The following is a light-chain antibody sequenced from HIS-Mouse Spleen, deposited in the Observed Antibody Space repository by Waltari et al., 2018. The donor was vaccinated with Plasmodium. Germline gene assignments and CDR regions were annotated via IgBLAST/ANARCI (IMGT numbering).Light chain of an antibody. CDR2: GAS. CDR1: QSVSSN. V-gene: IGKV3-15*01. J-gene: IGKJ3*01. Sequence: IVMTQSPATLSVSPGERATLSCMASQSVSSNLAWYQQKPGQAPMLLIYGASTRATGIPARFSGSGSGTEFTLTISSLQSEDFAVYYCQQYNNWSFTFGPGTKVDIK. CDR3: QQYNNWSFT.